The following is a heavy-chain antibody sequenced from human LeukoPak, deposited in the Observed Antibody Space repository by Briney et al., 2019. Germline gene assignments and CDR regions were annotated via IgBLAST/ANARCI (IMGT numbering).Heavy chain of an antibody. V-gene: IGHV1-18*01. D-gene: IGHD3-22*01. J-gene: IGHJ4*02. CDR3: ARDRMYYYDSSGLSFDY. CDR2: ISAYNGNT. CDR1: GYTFTSYG. Sequence: ASVKVSCKASGYTFTSYGISWVRQAPGQGLEWMGWISAYNGNTNYAQKLQGRVTMTTDTSTRTAYMELRSLRSDDTAVYYCARDRMYYYDSSGLSFDYWGQGTLVTVSS.